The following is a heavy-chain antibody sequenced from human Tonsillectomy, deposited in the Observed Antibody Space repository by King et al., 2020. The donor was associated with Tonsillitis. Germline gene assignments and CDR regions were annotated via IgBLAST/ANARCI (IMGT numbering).Heavy chain of an antibody. CDR3: ARGFSGSFAY. J-gene: IGHJ4*02. Sequence: VQLVESGGGLVKPGGSLRLSCTASGFSFSGYYMTWVRQAPGKGLEWVSYISTTGTTTNSADSVKGRFTISRDNAKDSLYLQMNSLRAEDTALYFCARGFSGSFAYWGQGSLVTVSS. CDR2: ISTTGTTT. CDR1: GFSFSGYY. V-gene: IGHV3-11*01. D-gene: IGHD6-19*01.